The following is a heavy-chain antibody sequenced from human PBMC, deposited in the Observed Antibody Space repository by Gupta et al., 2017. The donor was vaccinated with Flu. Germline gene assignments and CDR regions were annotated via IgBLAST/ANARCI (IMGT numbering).Heavy chain of an antibody. CDR3: SRELLWFGDNKFDP. D-gene: IGHD3-10*01. Sequence: QLQLQESGPPLVNPSETLSLTCSVSGGSMTGASYYWAWIRQPPGQGLEWIATIFYTGSTYYNPSLKSRATISVDTSKNQFSLKLTSVTAADTAVYYCSRELLWFGDNKFDPWGQGTLVTVSS. J-gene: IGHJ5*02. CDR1: GGSMTGASYY. CDR2: IFYTGST. V-gene: IGHV4-39*01.